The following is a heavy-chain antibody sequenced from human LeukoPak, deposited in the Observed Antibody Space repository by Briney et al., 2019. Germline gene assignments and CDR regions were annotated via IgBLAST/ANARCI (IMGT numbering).Heavy chain of an antibody. CDR3: ARAGGYSYGYSFDY. D-gene: IGHD5-18*01. V-gene: IGHV3-21*01. J-gene: IGHJ4*02. Sequence: GGSLRLSCAASGFTFSSYSMNWVRQAPGKGLEWVSSISSSSSYIYYAGSVKGRFTISRDNAKNSLYLQMNSLRAEDTAVYYCARAGGYSYGYSFDYWGQGTLVTVSS. CDR2: ISSSSSYI. CDR1: GFTFSSYS.